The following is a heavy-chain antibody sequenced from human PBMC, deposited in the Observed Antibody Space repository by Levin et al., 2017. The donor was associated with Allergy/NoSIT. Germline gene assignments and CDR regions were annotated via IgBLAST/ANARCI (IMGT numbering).Heavy chain of an antibody. V-gene: IGHV3-23*01. CDR1: GFTFSSYA. Sequence: GASVKVSCAASGFTFSSYAMSWVRQAPGKGLEWVSAISGSGGSTYYADSVKGRFTISRDNSKNTLYLQMNSLRAEDTAVYYCAKNPYIWGSYRNPGDYWGQGTLVTVSS. D-gene: IGHD3-16*02. CDR3: AKNPYIWGSYRNPGDY. J-gene: IGHJ4*02. CDR2: ISGSGGST.